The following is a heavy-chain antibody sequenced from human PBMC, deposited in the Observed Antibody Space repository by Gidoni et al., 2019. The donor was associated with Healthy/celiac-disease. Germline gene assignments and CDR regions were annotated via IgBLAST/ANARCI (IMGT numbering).Heavy chain of an antibody. CDR2: ISSSSSYI. V-gene: IGHV3-21*01. J-gene: IGHJ4*02. D-gene: IGHD2-2*02. CDR1: GFTFSSYS. CDR3: AREGVPAAIQRGGFDY. Sequence: EVQLVESGGGLVKPGGSLGLSCAASGFTFSSYSMNWVRQAPGKGLEWVSSISSSSSYIYYADSVKGRFTISRDNAKNSLYLQMNSLRAEDTAVYYCAREGVPAAIQRGGFDYWGQGTLVTVSS.